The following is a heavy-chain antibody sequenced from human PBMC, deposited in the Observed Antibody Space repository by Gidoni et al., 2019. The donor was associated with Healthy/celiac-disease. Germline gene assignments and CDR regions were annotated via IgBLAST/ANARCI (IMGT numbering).Heavy chain of an antibody. CDR2: ISGSGGRT. J-gene: IGHJ4*02. CDR3: ARRIQLWPTYYFDY. CDR1: GFTFSSDA. V-gene: IGHV3-23*01. D-gene: IGHD5-18*01. Sequence: EVQLLESGGGLVQLGGSLRLSCAASGFTFSSDAMGWVRQAPGKGLEWVSAISGSGGRTYYADSVKGRFTISRDNSKNTLYLQMNSLRAEDTAVYYCARRIQLWPTYYFDYWGQGTLFTVSS.